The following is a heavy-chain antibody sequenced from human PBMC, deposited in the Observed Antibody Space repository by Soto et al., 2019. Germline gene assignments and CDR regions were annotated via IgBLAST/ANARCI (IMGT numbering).Heavy chain of an antibody. J-gene: IGHJ4*02. V-gene: IGHV4-30-2*01. CDR1: GGSISSGGYS. Sequence: QLQLQESGSGLVKPSQTLSLTCAVSGGSISSGGYSWSWIRQPPGKGLEWIGYSYHSGSTYYNPSLKSRVTRSVDRSKNQFALKLSSVTAADTAVYYCAAGGGLPRYYWGQGTLVTVAS. D-gene: IGHD5-12*01. CDR3: AAGGGLPRYY. CDR2: SYHSGST.